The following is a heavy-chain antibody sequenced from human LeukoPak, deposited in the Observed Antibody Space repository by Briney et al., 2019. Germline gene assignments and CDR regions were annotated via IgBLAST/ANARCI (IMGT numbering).Heavy chain of an antibody. V-gene: IGHV3-23*01. CDR1: GFTFSSYA. CDR2: ISGSGGST. J-gene: IGHJ4*02. D-gene: IGHD7-27*01. Sequence: GGSLRLSCAASGFTFSSYAMSWVRRAPGKGLEWVSAISGSGGSTYYADSVKGRFTISRDNSRNTLYLQMNSLRAEDTAVYYCARHPTGDTTPRGYYFDYWGQGTLVTVSS. CDR3: ARHPTGDTTPRGYYFDY.